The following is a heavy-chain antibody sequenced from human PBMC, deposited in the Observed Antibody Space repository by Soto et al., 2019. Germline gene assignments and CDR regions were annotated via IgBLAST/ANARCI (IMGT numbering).Heavy chain of an antibody. Sequence: QVQLVESGGGVVQPGRSLRLSCAASGFTFSSYGMHWVRQAPGKGLEWVAVIWYDGRNKYYADSVKGRFTISRDKSMNSLYLHMSGLRVEDTAVYYCASEVGGGDYGYYVGPTYFDYWCQGTLVTVSS. V-gene: IGHV3-33*01. J-gene: IGHJ4*02. CDR2: IWYDGRNK. CDR1: GFTFSSYG. CDR3: ASEVGGGDYGYYVGPTYFDY. D-gene: IGHD4-17*01.